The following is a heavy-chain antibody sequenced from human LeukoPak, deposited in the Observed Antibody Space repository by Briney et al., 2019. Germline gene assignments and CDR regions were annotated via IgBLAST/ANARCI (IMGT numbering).Heavy chain of an antibody. Sequence: SETLSLTCTVSGGSISSSSYYWGWIRQPPGKGLEWIGSIYYSGSTYYNPSLKSRVTISVDTSKNQFSLKLSSVTAADTAVYYCARAYYDFWSGRIPHDAFDIWGQGTMVTVSS. J-gene: IGHJ3*02. CDR1: GGSISSSSYY. D-gene: IGHD3-3*01. CDR2: IYYSGST. CDR3: ARAYYDFWSGRIPHDAFDI. V-gene: IGHV4-39*01.